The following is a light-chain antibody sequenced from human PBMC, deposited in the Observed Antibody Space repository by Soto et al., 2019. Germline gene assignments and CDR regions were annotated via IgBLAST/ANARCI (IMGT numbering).Light chain of an antibody. CDR1: QSVSSSY. V-gene: IGKV3-20*01. Sequence: EIVLTQSPGTLSLSPGERATLSCRASQSVSSSYLAWYQQKPGQAPRLLIYGASSRATGIPDRFSGSGSGTDFTLAISRLEPEEFAVYYCQQYGSSPYTFGQGTTLESK. CDR3: QQYGSSPYT. CDR2: GAS. J-gene: IGKJ2*01.